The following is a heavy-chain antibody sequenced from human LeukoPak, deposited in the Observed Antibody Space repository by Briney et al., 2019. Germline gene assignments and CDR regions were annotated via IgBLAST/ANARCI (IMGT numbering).Heavy chain of an antibody. J-gene: IGHJ4*02. CDR3: ARGRVGCSGGSCYDY. D-gene: IGHD2-15*01. CDR1: GGTFSSYA. CDR2: IIPIFGTA. V-gene: IGHV1-69*13. Sequence: ASVKVSCKASGGTFSSYAISWVRQAPGQGLEWMGRIIPIFGTANYAQKFQGRVTITPDESTSTAYMELSSLRSEDTAVYYCARGRVGCSGGSCYDYWGQGTLVTVSS.